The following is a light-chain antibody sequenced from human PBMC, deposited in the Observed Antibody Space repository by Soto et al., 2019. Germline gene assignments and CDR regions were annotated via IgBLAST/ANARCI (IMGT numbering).Light chain of an antibody. CDR1: SSYVGGYNY. Sequence: QSVLTQPPSASGSPGQSVAISCTGTSSYVGGYNYASWYQQYPGKAPKLIMYEVTKRPSGVPDRFSGSKSGNTASLTVSGLQAEDEADYYCCSYVGSNNYVFGTGTKVTVL. J-gene: IGLJ1*01. CDR2: EVT. V-gene: IGLV2-8*01. CDR3: CSYVGSNNYV.